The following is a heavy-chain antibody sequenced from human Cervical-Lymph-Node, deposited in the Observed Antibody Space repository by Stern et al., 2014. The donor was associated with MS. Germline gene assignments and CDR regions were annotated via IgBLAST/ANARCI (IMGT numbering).Heavy chain of an antibody. CDR2: ISGHNGNT. Sequence: VPLVESGAEVKKPGASVKVSCKTSGYTFSTYGITWVRQAPGQGPEWMGWISGHNGNTNFAERFQGRLTMTTDTSTRTAYMELRSLRYDDTAVYFCARDPGGYFHGMDVWGQGTTVTVSS. V-gene: IGHV1-18*01. CDR1: GYTFSTYG. D-gene: IGHD3-10*01. J-gene: IGHJ6*02. CDR3: ARDPGGYFHGMDV.